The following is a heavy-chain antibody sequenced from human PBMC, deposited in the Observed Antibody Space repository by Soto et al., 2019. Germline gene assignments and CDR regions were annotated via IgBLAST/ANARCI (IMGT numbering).Heavy chain of an antibody. D-gene: IGHD3-22*01. J-gene: IGHJ4*02. Sequence: GGSLILSCAASGFTFSSYGMHWVRQAPGKGLEWVAVIWYDGSNKYYADSVKGRFTISRDNSKNTLYLQMNSLRAEDTAVYYCARDGRETYYYDSSGYSFDYWGQGT. V-gene: IGHV3-33*01. CDR2: IWYDGSNK. CDR1: GFTFSSYG. CDR3: ARDGRETYYYDSSGYSFDY.